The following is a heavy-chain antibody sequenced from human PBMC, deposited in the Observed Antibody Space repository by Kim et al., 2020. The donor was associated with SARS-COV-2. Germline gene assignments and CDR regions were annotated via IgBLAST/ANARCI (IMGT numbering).Heavy chain of an antibody. V-gene: IGHV3-23*01. CDR2: ISGSGGST. CDR3: AKEHHEIVVVPAASDY. D-gene: IGHD2-2*01. Sequence: GGSLRLSCAASGFTFSSYAMSWVRQAPGKGLEWVSAISGSGGSTYYADSVKGRFTISRDNSKNTLYLQINSLRAEDTAVYYCAKEHHEIVVVPAASDYWGQGTLVTVSS. J-gene: IGHJ4*02. CDR1: GFTFSSYA.